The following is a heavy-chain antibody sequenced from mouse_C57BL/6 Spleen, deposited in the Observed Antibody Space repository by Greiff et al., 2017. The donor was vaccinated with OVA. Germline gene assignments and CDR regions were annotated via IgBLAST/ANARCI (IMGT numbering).Heavy chain of an antibody. CDR2: ISYDGSN. CDR3: AIYDYDDWYFDV. D-gene: IGHD2-4*01. J-gene: IGHJ1*03. Sequence: DVKLQESGPGLVKPSQSLSLTCSVTGYSITSGYYWNWIRQFPGNKLEWMGYISYDGSNNYNPSLKNRISITRDTSKNQFFLKLNSVTTEDTATYYCAIYDYDDWYFDVWGTGTTVTVSS. V-gene: IGHV3-6*01. CDR1: GYSITSGYY.